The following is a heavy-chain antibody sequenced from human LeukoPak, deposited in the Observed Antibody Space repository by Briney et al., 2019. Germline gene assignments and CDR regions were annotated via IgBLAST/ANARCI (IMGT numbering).Heavy chain of an antibody. D-gene: IGHD3-22*01. V-gene: IGHV3-66*01. CDR3: ARALLYYYDSSGYFQDY. CDR1: GFTVSSNY. Sequence: GGSLRLSCAASGFTVSSNYMSWVRQAPGKGLEWVSVIYSGGSTYCADSVKGRFTISRDNSKNTLYLQMNSLRAEDTAVYYCARALLYYYDSSGYFQDYWGQGTLVTVSS. J-gene: IGHJ4*02. CDR2: IYSGGST.